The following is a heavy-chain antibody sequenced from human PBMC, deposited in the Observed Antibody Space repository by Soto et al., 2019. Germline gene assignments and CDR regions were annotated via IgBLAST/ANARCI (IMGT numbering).Heavy chain of an antibody. CDR1: GGTFSSDA. D-gene: IGHD3-22*01. CDR3: ARGLSITMIVLGRNRSYYCYYGMDV. Sequence: SVKVFGKNSGGTFSSDAISRVRQAPGQGLGWRGGIIPIFGTANYAQKFQGRVTITADESTSTAYMELSSLRSEDTAVYYCARGLSITMIVLGRNRSYYCYYGMDVWG. J-gene: IGHJ6*02. CDR2: IIPIFGTA. V-gene: IGHV1-69*13.